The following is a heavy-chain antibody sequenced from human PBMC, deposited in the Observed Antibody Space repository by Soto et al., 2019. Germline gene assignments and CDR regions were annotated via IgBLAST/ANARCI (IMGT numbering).Heavy chain of an antibody. CDR2: IYYSGST. J-gene: IGHJ5*02. D-gene: IGHD2-21*02. CDR3: ARDRNVVVTAEATGFDP. Sequence: QVQLQESGPGLVKPSETLSLTCTVSGGSVSSGSYYWSWIRQPPGKGLEWIGYIYYSGSTNYNPSLKSRVTISVDTSKNQFSLKLSSVTAADTAVYYCARDRNVVVTAEATGFDPWGQGTLVTVSS. V-gene: IGHV4-61*01. CDR1: GGSVSSGSYY.